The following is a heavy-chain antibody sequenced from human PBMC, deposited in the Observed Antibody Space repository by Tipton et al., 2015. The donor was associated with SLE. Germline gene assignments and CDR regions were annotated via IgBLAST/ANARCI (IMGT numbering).Heavy chain of an antibody. Sequence: WSWIRQPAGEGLEWIGRVYTSGSTNYNPSLKSRVTISVDTSKNQFSLKLSSVTAADTAVYYCARDHRAAAGTYYYYYMDVWGKGTTVTVSS. CDR2: VYTSGST. CDR3: ARDHRAAAGTYYYYYMDV. D-gene: IGHD6-13*01. V-gene: IGHV4-4*07. J-gene: IGHJ6*03.